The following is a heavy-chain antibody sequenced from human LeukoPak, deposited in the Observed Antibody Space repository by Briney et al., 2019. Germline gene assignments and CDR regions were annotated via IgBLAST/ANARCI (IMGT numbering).Heavy chain of an antibody. CDR2: IYYSGST. CDR1: GGSISSSSYY. V-gene: IGHV4-39*01. CDR3: ARHQSLWLWTLLGPGYMDV. D-gene: IGHD5-18*01. J-gene: IGHJ6*03. Sequence: PSETLSLTCTVSGGSISSSSYYWGWIRQPPGKGLEWIGSIYYSGSTYYNPSLKSRVTISVDTSKNLFSLKLSSVTAADTAVYYCARHQSLWLWTLLGPGYMDVWGKGTTVTISS.